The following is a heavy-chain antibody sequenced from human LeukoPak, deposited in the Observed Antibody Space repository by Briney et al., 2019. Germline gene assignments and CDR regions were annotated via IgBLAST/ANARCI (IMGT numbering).Heavy chain of an antibody. V-gene: IGHV4-61*01. J-gene: IGHJ3*02. CDR1: GDSVSSGLYY. CDR2: IYDSGST. D-gene: IGHD3-16*01. Sequence: SEPLSLTCTVSGDSVSSGLYYWTWIRQPPGKGLEWIGYIYDSGSTRYNPSLKSRVTISVDMSKNQFSLKLTSVTASDTAVYYCARMGGVTAGAFDIWGQGTMVTVSS. CDR3: ARMGGVTAGAFDI.